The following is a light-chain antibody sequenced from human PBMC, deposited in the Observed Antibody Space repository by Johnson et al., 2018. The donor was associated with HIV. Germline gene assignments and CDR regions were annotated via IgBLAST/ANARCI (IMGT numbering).Light chain of an antibody. CDR2: DNN. CDR3: GTWDSSLGKV. Sequence: QSVLTQPPSVSAAPGQKVTISCSGSSSNIGNNYVSWYQHLPGTAPKLLIYDNNKRPSGIPDRFSGSKSGTSATLGITGLQTGDEADYYCGTWDSSLGKVFGTGTKVTVL. CDR1: SSNIGNNY. J-gene: IGLJ1*01. V-gene: IGLV1-51*01.